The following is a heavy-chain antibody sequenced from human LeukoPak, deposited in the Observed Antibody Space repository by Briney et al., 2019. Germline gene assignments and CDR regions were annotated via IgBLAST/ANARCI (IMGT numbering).Heavy chain of an antibody. CDR1: GGSFSGYY. J-gene: IGHJ1*01. CDR2: INHRGST. CDR3: ASYYYDSSGPNRGDQYFQH. Sequence: PTETLSLTCAVYGGSFSGYYCSWIRQPPGKGLEWIGEINHRGSTNSNPSLKSRVTISVDTSKNQFSLKPSSVTAADTAVYYCASYYYDSSGPNRGDQYFQHWGQGTLVTVSS. V-gene: IGHV4-34*01. D-gene: IGHD3-22*01.